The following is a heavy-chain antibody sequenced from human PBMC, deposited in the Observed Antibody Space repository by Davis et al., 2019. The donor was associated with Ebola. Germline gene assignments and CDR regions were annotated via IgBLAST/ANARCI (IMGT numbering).Heavy chain of an antibody. CDR1: GGSLRGHY. J-gene: IGHJ4*02. Sequence: MPSETLSLTCAVYGGSLRGHYWSWFRQPPGKGLEWIGEINHSGTTNYDPSLKSRVTISVDKSKNQFSLSLTSVTATDTAVYYCARLHYRFHFDSWGQGTLVTVSS. CDR2: INHSGTT. CDR3: ARLHYRFHFDS. V-gene: IGHV4-34*01. D-gene: IGHD4-11*01.